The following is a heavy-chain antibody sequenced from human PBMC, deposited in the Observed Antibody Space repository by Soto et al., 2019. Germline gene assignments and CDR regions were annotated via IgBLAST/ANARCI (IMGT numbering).Heavy chain of an antibody. CDR3: ARIGRDEWELRGIDH. CDR2: IDPSDSYN. CDR1: GYNFNGYF. J-gene: IGHJ4*01. Sequence: PGESLKISGKGSGYNFNGYFSTWVRQMPGKGLEWMVRIDPSDSYNTYSPSFQGHVTISVDKSINTAYLKWRSLRASDTAMYYCARIGRDEWELRGIDHCGHGTLVTVSS. V-gene: IGHV5-10-1*01. D-gene: IGHD1-26*01.